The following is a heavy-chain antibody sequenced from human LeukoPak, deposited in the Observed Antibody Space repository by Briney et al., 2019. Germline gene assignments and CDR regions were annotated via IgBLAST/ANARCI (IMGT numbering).Heavy chain of an antibody. V-gene: IGHV3-23*01. D-gene: IGHD2-2*01. CDR3: AKGGDIVVVPAAVPLYYYYSMDV. Sequence: PGGSLRLSCAASGFTFSSYAMSWVRQAPGKGLEWVSANSGSGGSTYYADSVKGRFTISRDNSKNTLYLQMNSLRAEDTAVYYCAKGGDIVVVPAAVPLYYYYSMDVWGQGTTVTVSS. J-gene: IGHJ6*02. CDR1: GFTFSSYA. CDR2: NSGSGGST.